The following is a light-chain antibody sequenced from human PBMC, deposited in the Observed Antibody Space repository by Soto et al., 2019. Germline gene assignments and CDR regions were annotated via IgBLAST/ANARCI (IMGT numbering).Light chain of an antibody. CDR2: RNS. J-gene: IGLJ2*01. CDR1: SSNIGSAY. CDR3: AAWDDSLVV. V-gene: IGLV1-47*01. Sequence: QSVLTQPPSASGTPGQRVTISCSGSSSNIGSAYVYWYQHLPGTAPKLLIYRNSQRPSGVPDRFSGSKSGTSASLAISGLRSEDEADYYCAAWDDSLVVFGGGTQLTVL.